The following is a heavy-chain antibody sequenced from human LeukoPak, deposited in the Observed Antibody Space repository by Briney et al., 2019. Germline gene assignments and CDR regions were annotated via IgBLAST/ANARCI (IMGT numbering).Heavy chain of an antibody. CDR3: ARHTGYSSGWYGTSGFDY. CDR2: IYYSGST. J-gene: IGHJ4*02. D-gene: IGHD6-19*01. V-gene: IGHV4-39*01. Sequence: SETLSLTCTVSGGSISSSSYYWGWIRQPPGKGLEWIGSIYYSGSTYYNPPLKSRVTISVDTSKNQFPLKLSSVTAADTAVYYCARHTGYSSGWYGTSGFDYWGQGTLVTVSS. CDR1: GGSISSSSYY.